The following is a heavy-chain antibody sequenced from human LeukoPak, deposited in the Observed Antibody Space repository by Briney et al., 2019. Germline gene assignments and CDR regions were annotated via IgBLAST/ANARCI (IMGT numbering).Heavy chain of an antibody. CDR2: IKQDGSEK. V-gene: IGHV3-7*01. CDR3: ARVDDFWSGYYTDH. J-gene: IGHJ4*02. D-gene: IGHD3-3*01. CDR1: EFTFNRYW. Sequence: GGSRGPSFAAPEFTFNRYWRIWVGRAPGRGLEGWPNIKQDGSEKYYVDSVKGRFTISRDNAKNSLYLQMNSLRAEDTAVYFCARVDDFWSGYYTDHWGQGSLVTVSS.